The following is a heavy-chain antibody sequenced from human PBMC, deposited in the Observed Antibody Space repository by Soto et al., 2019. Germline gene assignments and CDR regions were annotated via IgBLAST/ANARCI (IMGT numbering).Heavy chain of an antibody. Sequence: GGSLRLSCAASGFTFSSYTMNWVRQAPGKGLEWVSSISSSSRYIYYADSVKGRFTISRDNAKNSLYLQMNSLRAEDTAVYYCARDLRIAAGWFDPWGQGTLVTVSS. CDR1: GFTFSSYT. D-gene: IGHD6-25*01. CDR3: ARDLRIAAGWFDP. CDR2: ISSSSRYI. J-gene: IGHJ5*02. V-gene: IGHV3-21*01.